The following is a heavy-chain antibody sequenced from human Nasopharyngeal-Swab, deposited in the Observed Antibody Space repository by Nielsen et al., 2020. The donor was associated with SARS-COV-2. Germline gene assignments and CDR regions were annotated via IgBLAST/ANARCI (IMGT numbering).Heavy chain of an antibody. J-gene: IGHJ4*02. CDR3: ASPRGYYDSSGAFDY. CDR2: ISSSSSYI. Sequence: GESLKISCAASGFTFSSYSMNWVRQAPGKGLEWVSSISSSSSYIYYADSAKGRFTISRDNAKNSLYLQMNSLRAEDTAVYYCASPRGYYDSSGAFDYWGQGTLVTVSS. CDR1: GFTFSSYS. V-gene: IGHV3-21*01. D-gene: IGHD3-22*01.